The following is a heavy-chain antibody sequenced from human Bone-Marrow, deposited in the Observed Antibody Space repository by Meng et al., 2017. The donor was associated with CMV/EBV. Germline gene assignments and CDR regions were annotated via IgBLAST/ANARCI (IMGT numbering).Heavy chain of an antibody. V-gene: IGHV1-18*01. CDR3: ARETGTIYGMDV. CDR2: ISAYNDKT. Sequence: ASVKVSCKASGYTFTTYGISWVRQAPGQGLEWMGWISAYNDKTNYAQKLQGRVTMTTDTSTSTAYMELRSLRSDDTAVYYCARETGTIYGMDVWGQGTTVTVSS. D-gene: IGHD1-7*01. CDR1: GYTFTTYG. J-gene: IGHJ6*02.